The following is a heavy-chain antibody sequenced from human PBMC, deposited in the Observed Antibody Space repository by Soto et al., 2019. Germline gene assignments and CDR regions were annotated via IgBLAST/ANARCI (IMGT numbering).Heavy chain of an antibody. Sequence: QVQLVQSGAEVKTPGSSVKVSCKASGGTLSDYAISWVRQAPGQGLEWMGGIMPTVDSANYAQNFQGRLTISADESTSTANLELSSLRSEDTAVYYCARAAKRYFDYWGQGTLVTVSS. CDR3: ARAAKRYFDY. V-gene: IGHV1-69*01. CDR1: GGTLSDYA. D-gene: IGHD6-25*01. J-gene: IGHJ4*02. CDR2: IMPTVDSA.